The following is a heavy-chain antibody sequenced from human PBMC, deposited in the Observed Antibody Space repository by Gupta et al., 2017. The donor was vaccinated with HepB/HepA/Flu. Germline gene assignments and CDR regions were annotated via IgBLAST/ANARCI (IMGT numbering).Heavy chain of an antibody. CDR1: GGSLNNHY. D-gene: IGHD1-26*01. CDR3: AREVWGASLYYCMDV. V-gene: IGHV4-4*07. Sequence: QVQLQESGPGLVKPSETLSLTCTVSGGSLNNHYWSWIRQPAGKGLEWIGRIYSSGSTNYNPALKSRVTMSIDTSKNRISLKLSSVTAADTAVYYCAREVWGASLYYCMDVWGKGTTVTVSS. CDR2: IYSSGST. J-gene: IGHJ6*03.